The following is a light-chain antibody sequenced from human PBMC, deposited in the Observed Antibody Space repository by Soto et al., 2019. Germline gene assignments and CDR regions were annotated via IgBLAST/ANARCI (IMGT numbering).Light chain of an antibody. V-gene: IGKV3-15*01. CDR3: QHHDAWPYT. Sequence: EIVMTQSPVTLSVSPGERATLSCRASQSVGSNLAWYQQRPGQAHRLLIYGASTRATGIPARFSGSGSGTEFTLTISSLQSEDFAVYYCQHHDAWPYTFGQGTQLEIK. CDR1: QSVGSN. J-gene: IGKJ2*01. CDR2: GAS.